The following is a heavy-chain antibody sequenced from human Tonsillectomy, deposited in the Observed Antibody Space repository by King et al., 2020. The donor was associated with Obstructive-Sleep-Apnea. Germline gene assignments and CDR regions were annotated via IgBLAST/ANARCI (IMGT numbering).Heavy chain of an antibody. CDR1: GYRFTSYW. V-gene: IGHV5-51*01. CDR2: IYPGDSDT. J-gene: IGHJ3*02. Sequence: QLVQSGAEVKKPGESLKISCKGSGYRFTSYWVAWVRQLPGKGLEWMGIIYPGDSDTRYSPSFQGQVIISADKSISTAHLQWSSLKASDTAMYYCARPSGGGVVIIRDDAFDIWGQGTMVTVSS. D-gene: IGHD3-3*01. CDR3: ARPSGGGVVIIRDDAFDI.